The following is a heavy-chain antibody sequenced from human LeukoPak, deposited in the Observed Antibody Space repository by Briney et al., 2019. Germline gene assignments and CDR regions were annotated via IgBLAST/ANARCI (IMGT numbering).Heavy chain of an antibody. D-gene: IGHD3-3*01. V-gene: IGHV1-18*01. CDR1: GYTFTSYG. CDR2: ISAYNGNT. CDR3: ARDRLSQYYDFWSGYPEPYYFDY. Sequence: ASVKVSCKASGYTFTSYGISWVRQAPGQGLEWMGRISAYNGNTNYAQKLQGRVTMTTDTSTSTAYMELRSLRSDDTAVYYCARDRLSQYYDFWSGYPEPYYFDYWGQGTLVTVSS. J-gene: IGHJ4*02.